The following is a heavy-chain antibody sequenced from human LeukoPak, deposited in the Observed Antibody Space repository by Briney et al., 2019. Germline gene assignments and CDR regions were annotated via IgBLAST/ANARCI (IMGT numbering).Heavy chain of an antibody. CDR3: ARQGLSYDILTGYYNSGYFDY. D-gene: IGHD3-9*01. J-gene: IGHJ4*02. CDR2: IYTSGST. V-gene: IGHV4-4*07. CDR1: GGSISSHY. Sequence: SGTLSLTCTVSGGSISSHYWSWIRQPAGKGLEWIGRIYTSGSTNYNPSLKSRVTMSVDTSKNQFSLKLSSVTAADTAVYYCARQGLSYDILTGYYNSGYFDYWGQGTLVTVSS.